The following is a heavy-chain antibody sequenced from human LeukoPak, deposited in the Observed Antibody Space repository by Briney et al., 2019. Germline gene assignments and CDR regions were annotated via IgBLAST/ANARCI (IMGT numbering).Heavy chain of an antibody. D-gene: IGHD6-19*01. CDR2: ISGSSSTI. J-gene: IGHJ4*02. CDR1: GFTFSSYS. Sequence: PGGSLRLSCAASGFTFSSYSMNWVRQAPGKGLEWGSYISGSSSTIYYADSVKGRFTISRDNGKNTLYLQMNSLRAEDTAEYYCAKDSNGWYQRGSNYFDYWGQGTLVTVSS. V-gene: IGHV3-48*01. CDR3: AKDSNGWYQRGSNYFDY.